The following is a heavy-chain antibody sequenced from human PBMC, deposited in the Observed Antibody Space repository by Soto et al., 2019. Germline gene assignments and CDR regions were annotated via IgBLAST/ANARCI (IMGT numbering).Heavy chain of an antibody. CDR2: ISWNSGSI. CDR3: AKDGQRWLQYWFDP. V-gene: IGHV3-9*01. D-gene: IGHD5-12*01. CDR1: GFTFDDYA. Sequence: GGSLRLSCAASGFTFDDYAMHWVRQAPGKGLEWVSGISWNSGSIGYADSVKGRFTISRDNAKNSLYLQMNSLRAEDTALYYCAKDGQRWLQYWFDPWGQGTLVTVSS. J-gene: IGHJ5*02.